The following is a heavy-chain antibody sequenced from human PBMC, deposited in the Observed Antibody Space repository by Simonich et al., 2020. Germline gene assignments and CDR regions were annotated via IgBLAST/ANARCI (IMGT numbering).Heavy chain of an antibody. CDR1: GYTFTGYY. CDR2: INPNSGGP. V-gene: IGHV1-2*02. Sequence: GAEVKKPGASVKVSCKASGYTFTGYYMHWVRKARGQGLEWMGRINPNSGGPNYAQKFQGRVTMTRATSISTAYMELSRLRSDDTAVYYCARVPVIYYYYGMDVWGQGTTVTVSS. D-gene: IGHD2-21*01. J-gene: IGHJ6*02. CDR3: ARVPVIYYYYGMDV.